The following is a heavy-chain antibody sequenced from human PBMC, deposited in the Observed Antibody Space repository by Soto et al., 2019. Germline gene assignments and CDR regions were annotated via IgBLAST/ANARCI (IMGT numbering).Heavy chain of an antibody. Sequence: SETLSLTCTVSGGSISSYYWNWIRQPPGKGLEWIGNIYYSGSTYYNPSPKSRVTISVDTSKNQFSLKLSSVTAADTAVYYCACIFSGGYGYGFYYYGMDVWGQGTTVTVSS. J-gene: IGHJ6*02. D-gene: IGHD5-18*01. V-gene: IGHV4-59*04. CDR3: ACIFSGGYGYGFYYYGMDV. CDR2: IYYSGST. CDR1: GGSISSYY.